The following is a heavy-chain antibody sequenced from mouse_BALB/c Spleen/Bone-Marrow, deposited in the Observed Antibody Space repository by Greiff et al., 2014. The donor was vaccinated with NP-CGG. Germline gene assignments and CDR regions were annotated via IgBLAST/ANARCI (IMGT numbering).Heavy chain of an antibody. CDR3: ARFRYDWYFDV. Sequence: VQLKESGPELVKPGASVKISCKASGYTFTDYNMHWVKQSHGKSLEWIGYIYPYNGGTGYNQKFKSKATLTVDNSSRTAYMELRSLTSEDSAVYYCARFRYDWYFDVWGAGTTVTVSS. CDR2: IYPYNGGT. D-gene: IGHD2-14*01. V-gene: IGHV1S29*02. J-gene: IGHJ1*01. CDR1: GYTFTDYN.